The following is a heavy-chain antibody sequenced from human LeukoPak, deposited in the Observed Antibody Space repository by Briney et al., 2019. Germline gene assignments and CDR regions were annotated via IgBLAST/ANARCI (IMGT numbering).Heavy chain of an antibody. Sequence: PSETLSLTCAVYGGSFSGYYWSWIRQPPGKGLEWIGEINHSGSTNYSPSLKSRVTISVDTSKNQFSLKLSSVTAADTAVYYCARGRGSTGYLPRAFDIWGQGTMVTVSS. J-gene: IGHJ3*02. D-gene: IGHD2-2*01. V-gene: IGHV4-34*01. CDR2: INHSGST. CDR1: GGSFSGYY. CDR3: ARGRGSTGYLPRAFDI.